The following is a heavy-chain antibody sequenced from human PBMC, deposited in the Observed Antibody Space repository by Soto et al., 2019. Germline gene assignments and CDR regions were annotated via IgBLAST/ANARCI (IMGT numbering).Heavy chain of an antibody. Sequence: QVQLVQSGAEVKKPGASVKVSCKASGYTFTSYDINWVRQATGQGLEWMGWMNPNSGNTGYAQKCEGRVTTTRNTSISTAYMELSSLRSEDTAVYYCARGRKPPSGFNFWFERSNWFDPWGQGTLVTVSS. CDR2: MNPNSGNT. J-gene: IGHJ5*02. D-gene: IGHD3-3*01. CDR1: GYTFTSYD. V-gene: IGHV1-8*01. CDR3: ARGRKPPSGFNFWFERSNWFDP.